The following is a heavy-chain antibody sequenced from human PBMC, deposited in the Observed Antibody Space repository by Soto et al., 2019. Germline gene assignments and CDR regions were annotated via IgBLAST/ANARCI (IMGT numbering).Heavy chain of an antibody. Sequence: GGSLRLSCAASEFMFSSYAMTWVRQAPGKGLEWVSTLSAGGTTTYYADSVKGRFTTSRHNSKNTLFLQLNGLRAEDTAVYYCAKTIEMASIRPFDYWGQGTLVTVSS. V-gene: IGHV3-23*01. J-gene: IGHJ4*02. CDR1: EFMFSSYA. D-gene: IGHD5-12*01. CDR3: AKTIEMASIRPFDY. CDR2: LSAGGTTT.